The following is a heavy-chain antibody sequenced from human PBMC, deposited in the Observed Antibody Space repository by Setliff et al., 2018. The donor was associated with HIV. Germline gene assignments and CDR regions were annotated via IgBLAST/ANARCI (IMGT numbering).Heavy chain of an antibody. D-gene: IGHD3-22*01. CDR1: GFTFASYG. CDR3: AVHYYDSSGYDY. J-gene: IGHJ4*02. CDR2: VKYDGSSK. V-gene: IGHV3-30*02. Sequence: GGSLRLSCAASGFTFASYGMHWVRQAPGKGLEWVTFVKYDGSSKYYADSVKGRFTISRDNAKHSLYLQMNSLRAEDTAVYYCAVHYYDSSGYDYWGQGTLVTVSS.